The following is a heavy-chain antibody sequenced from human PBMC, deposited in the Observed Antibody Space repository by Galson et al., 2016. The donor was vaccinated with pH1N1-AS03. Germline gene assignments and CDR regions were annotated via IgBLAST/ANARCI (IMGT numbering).Heavy chain of an antibody. CDR1: GGSISSGDCY. D-gene: IGHD6-13*01. Sequence: LSLTCTVSGGSISSGDCYWTWIRQHPGKGLEWIGNIHHTRSETAYYNPSLKSRASLSVDTSKNQFSLNLSSVTAADTAVYYCAGLPFSITTSGIWEVRWFDPWGQGALVTVSS. CDR3: AGLPFSITTSGIWEVRWFDP. J-gene: IGHJ5*02. CDR2: IHHTRSETA. V-gene: IGHV4-31*03.